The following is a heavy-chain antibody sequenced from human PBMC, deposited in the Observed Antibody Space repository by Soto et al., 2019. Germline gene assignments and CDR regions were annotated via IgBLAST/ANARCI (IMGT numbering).Heavy chain of an antibody. CDR3: ARENIVVVPAADVLIYYYYMDV. J-gene: IGHJ6*03. Sequence: ASVKVSCKASGYTFTSYYMHWVRQAPGQGLEWMGIINPSGGSTSYAQKFQGRVTMTRDTSTSTVYMELSSLRSEDTAVYYCARENIVVVPAADVLIYYYYMDVWGKGTTVTVSS. V-gene: IGHV1-46*03. CDR1: GYTFTSYY. CDR2: INPSGGST. D-gene: IGHD2-2*01.